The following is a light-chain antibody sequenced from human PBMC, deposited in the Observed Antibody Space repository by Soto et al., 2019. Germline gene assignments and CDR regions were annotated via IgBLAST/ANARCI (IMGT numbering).Light chain of an antibody. J-gene: IGKJ1*01. Sequence: EIVLTQSPGTVSLSPGERATLSCRASQSLGSSYLAWYQQRPGQAPRLLIYVASSRATGVPDRFSGSGSGTDFTLTISSLEPEDFAVYYCQQYDSSPWTFGQGTKVEIK. CDR3: QQYDSSPWT. CDR2: VAS. V-gene: IGKV3-20*01. CDR1: QSLGSSY.